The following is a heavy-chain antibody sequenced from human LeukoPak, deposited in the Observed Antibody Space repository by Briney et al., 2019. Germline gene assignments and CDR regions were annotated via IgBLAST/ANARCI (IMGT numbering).Heavy chain of an antibody. CDR3: AREAVGLKSRTGYYPNYFDY. J-gene: IGHJ4*02. CDR2: IYSGGST. V-gene: IGHV3-66*01. Sequence: PGRSLRLSCAASGFTVSSNYMSWVRQAPGKGLEWVSVIYSGGSTYYADSVKGRFTISRDNSKNTLYLQMNSLRAEDTAVYYCAREAVGLKSRTGYYPNYFDYWGQGTLVTVSS. D-gene: IGHD3/OR15-3a*01. CDR1: GFTVSSNY.